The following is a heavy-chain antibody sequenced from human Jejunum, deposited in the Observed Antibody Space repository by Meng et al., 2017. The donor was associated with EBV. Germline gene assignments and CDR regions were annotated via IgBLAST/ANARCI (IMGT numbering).Heavy chain of an antibody. CDR1: CDTRFNGGHY. CDR2: IFYTGNK. D-gene: IGHD4-17*01. CDR3: ARDTNGDYGWVDP. Sequence: VHGQGAVPGLGQPSQTLSLSVAVSCDTRFNGGHYLTWISQPPGKGLEWIGYIFYTGNKSYNPSLKSRVTISLDISKNQFSLNLTSVTAADTAVYYCARDTNGDYGWVDPWGQGTLVTVSS. J-gene: IGHJ5*02. V-gene: IGHV4-30-4*01.